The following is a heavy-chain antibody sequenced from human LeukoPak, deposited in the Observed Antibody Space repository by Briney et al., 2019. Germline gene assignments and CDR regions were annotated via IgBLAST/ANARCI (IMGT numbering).Heavy chain of an antibody. V-gene: IGHV1-2*02. CDR3: ATDGYYYGSGTYPNY. CDR1: GYTVSGYD. Sequence: SVNVSCMTSGYTVSGYDMDWVRQAPGQGLEWMGWINPNSGGTDYAQKFQGRVTMTRDTSISTAYMELGRLTSDDTAVYYCATDGYYYGSGTYPNYWGQGTLVTISS. CDR2: INPNSGGT. D-gene: IGHD3-10*01. J-gene: IGHJ4*02.